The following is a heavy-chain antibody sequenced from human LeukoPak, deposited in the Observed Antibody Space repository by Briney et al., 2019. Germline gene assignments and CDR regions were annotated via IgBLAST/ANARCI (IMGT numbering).Heavy chain of an antibody. J-gene: IGHJ4*02. D-gene: IGHD2-15*01. CDR3: ARVKRDCSGGSCYSYDY. CDR1: GFTFSSYA. V-gene: IGHV3-23*01. CDR2: ISGSGGST. Sequence: GGSLRLSCAASGFTFSSYAMSWVRQAPGKGLEWVSAISGSGGSTYCADSVKGRFTISRDNSKNTLYLQMNSLRAEDTAVYYCARVKRDCSGGSCYSYDYWGQGTLVTASS.